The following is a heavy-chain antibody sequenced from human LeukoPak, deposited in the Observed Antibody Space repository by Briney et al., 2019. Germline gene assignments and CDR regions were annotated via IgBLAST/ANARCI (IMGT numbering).Heavy chain of an antibody. CDR3: ASYDPAALVAGTDYYYGMDV. Sequence: EASVTVSCKASGYTFTSYGISWVRQAPGQGLEWMGIINPSGGSTSYAQKFQGRVTMTRDTSTSTVYMELSSLRSEDTAVYYCASYDPAALVAGTDYYYGMDVWGQGTTVTVSS. J-gene: IGHJ6*02. CDR1: GYTFTSYG. CDR2: INPSGGST. D-gene: IGHD6-19*01. V-gene: IGHV1-46*01.